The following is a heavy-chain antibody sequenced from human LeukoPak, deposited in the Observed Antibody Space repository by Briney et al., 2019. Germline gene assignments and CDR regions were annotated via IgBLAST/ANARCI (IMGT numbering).Heavy chain of an antibody. D-gene: IGHD5-18*01. CDR1: GGSISRGGYY. V-gene: IGHV4-31*03. Sequence: PSQTLSLTCTASGGSISRGGYYWSWIRQHPGKGLEWIAYIYYSGSTYYNPSLKSRFTISVDTSKNQFSLKLSSVTAADTAVYYCAKGYSYGTGYNWFDPWGQGTLVTASS. CDR2: IYYSGST. CDR3: AKGYSYGTGYNWFDP. J-gene: IGHJ5*02.